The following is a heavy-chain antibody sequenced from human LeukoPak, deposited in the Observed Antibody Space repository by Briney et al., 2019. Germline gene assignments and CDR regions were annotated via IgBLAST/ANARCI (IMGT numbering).Heavy chain of an antibody. CDR1: GFSFTSYW. CDR2: INQDAGTT. V-gene: IGHV3-7*03. Sequence: PGGSLRLSCVASGFSFTSYWMSWVRQAPGKDLEFVANINQDAGTTNYVDSVKGRFTISRDNAENSLYLQMSSLRAEGTALYYCARDPGWSSFDIWGQGIMVTVSS. CDR3: ARDPGWSSFDI. D-gene: IGHD2-15*01. J-gene: IGHJ3*02.